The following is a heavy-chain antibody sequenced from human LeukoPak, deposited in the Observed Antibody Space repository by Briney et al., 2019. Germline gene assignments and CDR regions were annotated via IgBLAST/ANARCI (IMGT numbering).Heavy chain of an antibody. V-gene: IGHV4-30-2*01. CDR3: ARDHSSHFDY. CDR2: IYHSGST. Sequence: SETLSLTCTVSGGTISSGGYYWSWIQQPPGKGLEWIGYIYHSGSTYYNPSLKSRVTISVDRSKNQFSLKLSSVTAADTAVYYCARDHSSHFDYWGQGTLVTVSS. J-gene: IGHJ4*02. CDR1: GGTISSGGYY. D-gene: IGHD6-19*01.